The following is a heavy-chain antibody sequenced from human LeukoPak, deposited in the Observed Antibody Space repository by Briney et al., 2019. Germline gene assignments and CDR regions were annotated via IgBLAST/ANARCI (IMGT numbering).Heavy chain of an antibody. Sequence: QPGGSLRLSCAASGFTFISYGMHWVRQAPGKGLEWVAFIRYDGSNKYYAHSVKGRFTISRANSKNTLYLQMNSLRSEDPAVYYCAKDLWAVRFKEAMGEFDYWGQGTLVTVSS. CDR2: IRYDGSNK. V-gene: IGHV3-30*02. J-gene: IGHJ4*02. CDR3: AKDLWAVRFKEAMGEFDY. D-gene: IGHD3/OR15-3a*01. CDR1: GFTFISYG.